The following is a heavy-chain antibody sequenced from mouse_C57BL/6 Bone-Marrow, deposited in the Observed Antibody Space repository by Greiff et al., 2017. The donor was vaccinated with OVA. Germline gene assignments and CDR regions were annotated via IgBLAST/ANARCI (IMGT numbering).Heavy chain of an antibody. CDR3: ARTTYYGNYEAMDY. V-gene: IGHV1-54*01. J-gene: IGHJ4*01. Sequence: VQRVESGAELVRPGTSVKVSCKASGYAFTNYLIEWVKQRPGQGLEWIGVINPGSGGTNYNEKFKGKATLTADKSSSTAYMQLSSLTSEDSAVYFCARTTYYGNYEAMDYWGQGTSVTVSS. CDR1: GYAFTNYL. CDR2: INPGSGGT. D-gene: IGHD2-1*01.